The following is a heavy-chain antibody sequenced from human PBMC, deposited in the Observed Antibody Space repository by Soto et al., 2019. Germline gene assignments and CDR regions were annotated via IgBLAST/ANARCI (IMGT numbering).Heavy chain of an antibody. Sequence: QLQLQESGPRLVKPSETLSLTCTVSGGSISSSSYYWGWIRQPPGKGLEWIGSIYYSGSTYYNPSLKSRVTISVDTSKNQFSLKLSSVTAADTAVYYCARQSAVAGKGDNWFDPWGQGTLVTVSS. J-gene: IGHJ5*02. CDR3: ARQSAVAGKGDNWFDP. V-gene: IGHV4-39*01. D-gene: IGHD6-19*01. CDR1: GGSISSSSYY. CDR2: IYYSGST.